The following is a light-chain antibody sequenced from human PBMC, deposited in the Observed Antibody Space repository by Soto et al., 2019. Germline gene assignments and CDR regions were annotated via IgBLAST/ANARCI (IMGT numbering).Light chain of an antibody. CDR2: EVS. CDR1: SSDIGGYNF. Sequence: QSALTQPASVSGSPGQSITISCTGTSSDIGGYNFVSWYQHHPGRAPKLMIYEVSNRPSGVSNRFSGSKSGDTASLTISGLQAEDEADYYCTSYRTTTTLLHVFGTGTKLTVL. V-gene: IGLV2-14*01. J-gene: IGLJ1*01. CDR3: TSYRTTTTLLHV.